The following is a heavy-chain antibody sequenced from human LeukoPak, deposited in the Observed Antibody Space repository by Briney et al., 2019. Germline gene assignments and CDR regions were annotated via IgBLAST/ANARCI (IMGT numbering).Heavy chain of an antibody. CDR3: AVQYYYDSSGYYREYFQH. J-gene: IGHJ1*01. D-gene: IGHD3-22*01. Sequence: GGSLRLSCAASGFTFSSYSMNWVRQAPGKGLEWVSSISSSSSYIYYADSVKGRFTISRDNAKNSLYLQMNSLRAEDTAVYYCAVQYYYDSSGYYREYFQHWGQGTLVTVSS. CDR1: GFTFSSYS. V-gene: IGHV3-21*01. CDR2: ISSSSSYI.